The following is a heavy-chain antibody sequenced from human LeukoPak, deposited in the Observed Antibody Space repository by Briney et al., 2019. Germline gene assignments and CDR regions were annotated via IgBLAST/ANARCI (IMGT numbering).Heavy chain of an antibody. J-gene: IGHJ4*02. CDR2: IYTSGST. CDR1: GGSISSFY. D-gene: IGHD4-17*01. V-gene: IGHV4-4*07. Sequence: NPSETLSLTCTVSGGSISSFYWSWIRQPAGKGLEWIGRIYTSGSTNYNPSLKSRVTMSVDTSKNHFSLKLSSVTAADAAVYYCAGYGDYQDFDYWGQGTLVTVSS. CDR3: AGYGDYQDFDY.